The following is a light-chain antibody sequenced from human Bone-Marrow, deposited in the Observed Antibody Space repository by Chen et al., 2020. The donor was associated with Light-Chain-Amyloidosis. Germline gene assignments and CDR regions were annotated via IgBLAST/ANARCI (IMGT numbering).Light chain of an antibody. Sequence: SYELTQPPSVSVSPGQTARINCSGDDLPTKYAYWYQQKPGQAPVLVIHRDTERPSGISERFPGSSSGTTATLTISGVQAEDEADYHCQSADSSGTYEVIFGGGTKLTVL. CDR1: DLPTKY. J-gene: IGLJ2*01. CDR2: RDT. V-gene: IGLV3-25*03. CDR3: QSADSSGTYEVI.